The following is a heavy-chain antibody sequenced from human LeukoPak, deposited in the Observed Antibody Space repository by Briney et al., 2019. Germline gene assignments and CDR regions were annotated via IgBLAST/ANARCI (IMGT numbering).Heavy chain of an antibody. CDR2: INHSGST. CDR3: ARGARAITLYYDILTGYYSS. D-gene: IGHD3-9*01. J-gene: IGHJ5*02. Sequence: SETLSLTCAVYGGSFSGYYWSWIRQPPGKGLEWIGEINHSGSTNYNPSLKSRVTISVDTSKNQFSLELSSVTAADTAVYYCARGARAITLYYDILTGYYSSWGQGTLVTVSS. CDR1: GGSFSGYY. V-gene: IGHV4-34*01.